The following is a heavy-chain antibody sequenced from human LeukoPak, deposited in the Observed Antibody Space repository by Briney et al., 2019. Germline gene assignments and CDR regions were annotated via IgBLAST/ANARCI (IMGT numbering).Heavy chain of an antibody. CDR2: VSGSGDST. J-gene: IGHJ4*02. CDR3: AKFSHPLIAAVGVDY. D-gene: IGHD6-13*01. Sequence: PGGSLRLSCAASGFTFSSYAMSWVRQAPGKGLEWVSGVSGSGDSTYYADSVKGRFTISRDNSKNTQYLQMNSLRAEDTAVYYCAKFSHPLIAAVGVDYWGQGTLVTVSS. CDR1: GFTFSSYA. V-gene: IGHV3-23*01.